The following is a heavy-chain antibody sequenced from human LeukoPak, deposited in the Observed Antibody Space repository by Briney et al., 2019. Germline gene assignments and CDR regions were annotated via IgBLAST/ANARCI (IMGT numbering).Heavy chain of an antibody. Sequence: SETLSLTCAVYGGSISGYYWSWIRQPPGKGLEWIGEINHSGSTNYNPSLKSRVTISVDTSKNQFSLKLSSVTAADTAVYYCARHDYDSGSYLDYWGQGTLVTVSS. J-gene: IGHJ4*02. CDR2: INHSGST. CDR3: ARHDYDSGSYLDY. CDR1: GGSISGYY. V-gene: IGHV4-34*01. D-gene: IGHD3-10*01.